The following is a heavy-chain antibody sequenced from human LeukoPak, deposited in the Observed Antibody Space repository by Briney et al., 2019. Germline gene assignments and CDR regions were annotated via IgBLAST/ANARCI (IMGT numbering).Heavy chain of an antibody. D-gene: IGHD3-9*01. CDR2: ISYDGSNK. Sequence: GGSLRLSCAASGFTFSGYAMHSVRQAPGKGLEGVAVISYDGSNKYYADSVKGRFTISRDNSKNTLYLQMNSLRAEDTAVYYCAKSPPGYGYYYGMDVWGQGTTVTVAS. J-gene: IGHJ6*02. CDR3: AKSPPGYGYYYGMDV. V-gene: IGHV3-30*18. CDR1: GFTFSGYA.